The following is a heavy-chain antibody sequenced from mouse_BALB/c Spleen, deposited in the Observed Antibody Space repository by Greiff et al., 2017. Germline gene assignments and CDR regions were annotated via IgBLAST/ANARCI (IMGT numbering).Heavy chain of an antibody. CDR1: GFTFSSYT. Sequence: EVKLVESGGGLVKPGGSLKLSCAASGFTFSSYTMSWVRQTPEKRLEWVATISSGGSYTYYPDSVKGRFTISRDNAKNTLYLQMSSLKSEDTAMYYCTREGGYEDYWGQGTTLTVSS. CDR3: TREGGYEDY. D-gene: IGHD2-14*01. J-gene: IGHJ2*01. V-gene: IGHV5-6-4*01. CDR2: ISSGGSYT.